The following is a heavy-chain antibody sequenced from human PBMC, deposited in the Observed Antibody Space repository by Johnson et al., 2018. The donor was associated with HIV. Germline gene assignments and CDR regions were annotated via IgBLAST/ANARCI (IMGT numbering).Heavy chain of an antibody. J-gene: IGHJ3*02. CDR1: GFIFDDYA. CDR3: AKHSRSCYDHAFEI. CDR2: ISYDGSNK. D-gene: IGHD6-13*01. Sequence: QVQLVESGGGVVQPGGSLRVSCAASGFIFDDYAMSWVRQAPGKGLEWVAVISYDGSNKYYADSVKGRFTISRDNSKNTLYVQMNSLGDEDRAVHYCAKHSRSCYDHAFEIWGQGTMVTVTS. V-gene: IGHV3-30-3*02.